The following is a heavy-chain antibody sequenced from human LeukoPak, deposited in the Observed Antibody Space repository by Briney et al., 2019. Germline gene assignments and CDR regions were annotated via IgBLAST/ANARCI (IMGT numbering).Heavy chain of an antibody. CDR3: ARVVWSGGPFDP. J-gene: IGHJ5*02. Sequence: GGSLRLSCAASGFTVSSNHMSWVRQAPGKGLEWVSVIYSGGSTYYADSVKGRFTISRDNSKNTLYLQMNSLRAEDTAVYYCARVVWSGGPFDPWGQGTLVTVSS. D-gene: IGHD2-15*01. V-gene: IGHV3-66*01. CDR1: GFTVSSNH. CDR2: IYSGGST.